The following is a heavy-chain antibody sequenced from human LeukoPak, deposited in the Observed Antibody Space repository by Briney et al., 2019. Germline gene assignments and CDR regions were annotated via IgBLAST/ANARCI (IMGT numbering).Heavy chain of an antibody. Sequence: SETLSLTCAVSGGSTSSGGYSWSWIRQPPGKGLEWIGYIYHSGSTYYNPSLKSRVTISVDRSKNQLSLKLSSVTAADTAVYYCARWTNPGYYYYGMDVWGQGTTVTVSS. D-gene: IGHD3/OR15-3a*01. CDR2: IYHSGST. J-gene: IGHJ6*02. CDR1: GGSTSSGGYS. V-gene: IGHV4-30-2*01. CDR3: ARWTNPGYYYYGMDV.